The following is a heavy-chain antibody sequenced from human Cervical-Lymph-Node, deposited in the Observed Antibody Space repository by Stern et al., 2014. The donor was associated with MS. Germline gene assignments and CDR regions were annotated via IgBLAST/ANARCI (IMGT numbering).Heavy chain of an antibody. J-gene: IGHJ4*02. D-gene: IGHD5-18*01. CDR3: VRDASWIQLWSYFDY. CDR2: IWYDGTKK. V-gene: IGHV3-33*01. Sequence: QVQLVESGGGVVQPGRSLRLSCAASGFTFSDYVMHWVRQAPGKGLEWVAIIWYDGTKKYYADSVKGRFTISRDNSNNTLYLQMNSLRAEDTAVYYCVRDASWIQLWSYFDYWGQGTLVTVSS. CDR1: GFTFSDYV.